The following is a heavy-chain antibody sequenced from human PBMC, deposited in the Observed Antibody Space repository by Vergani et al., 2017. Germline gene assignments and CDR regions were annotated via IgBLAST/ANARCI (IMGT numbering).Heavy chain of an antibody. J-gene: IGHJ4*02. D-gene: IGHD3-22*01. Sequence: QVQLVQSGAEVKKPGASVKVSCKASGYTFTGYSMHWVRQAPGQGLEWMGWINPNSGGTNYAQKFQGRVTMTRDTSISTAYMELSRLRSDDTAVYYCAGGVDDDRCQRTLGYWGQGTLVTVSS. CDR1: GYTFTGYS. V-gene: IGHV1-2*02. CDR2: INPNSGGT. CDR3: AGGVDDDRCQRTLGY.